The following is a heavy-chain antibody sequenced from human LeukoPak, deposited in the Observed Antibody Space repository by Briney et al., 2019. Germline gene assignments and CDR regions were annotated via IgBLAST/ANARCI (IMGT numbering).Heavy chain of an antibody. V-gene: IGHV3-11*01. CDR1: GFTFSDFD. Sequence: PGGSLRLSCAASGFTFSDFDMGWIRQAPGKGLEWVSYISRDGSVTNYADSVKGRLTISRDNTKNSLSLQMNSLRAEDTAVYYCARDQSPPYCSGGSCKNNWFDPWGQGTLVTVSS. D-gene: IGHD2-15*01. CDR3: ARDQSPPYCSGGSCKNNWFDP. J-gene: IGHJ5*02. CDR2: ISRDGSVT.